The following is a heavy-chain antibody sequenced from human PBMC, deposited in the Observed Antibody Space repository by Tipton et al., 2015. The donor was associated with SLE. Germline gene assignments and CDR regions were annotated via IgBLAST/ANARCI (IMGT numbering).Heavy chain of an antibody. CDR2: INHSGST. CDR1: GGSISSGSYY. J-gene: IGHJ1*01. D-gene: IGHD4-23*01. CDR3: ARTHDYGGPGGQH. V-gene: IGHV4-61*01. Sequence: LRLSCTVSGGSISSGSYYWSWIRQPPGKGLEWIGEINHSGSTNYNPSLKSRVTISVDTSKNQFSLKLSSVTAADTAVYYCARTHDYGGPGGQHWGQGTLVTVSS.